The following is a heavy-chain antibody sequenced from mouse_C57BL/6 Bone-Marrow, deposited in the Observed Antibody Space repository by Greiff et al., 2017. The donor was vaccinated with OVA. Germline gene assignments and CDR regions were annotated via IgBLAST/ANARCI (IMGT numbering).Heavy chain of an antibody. CDR2: IDPENGDT. J-gene: IGHJ2*01. CDR1: GFNIKDDY. Sequence: VQLKESGAELVRPGASVKLSCTASGFNIKDDYMHWVKQRPEQGLEWIGWIDPENGDTEYASKFQGKATITADTSSNTAYLQLSSLTSEDTAVYYCTTDYSNSYYLDYWGQGTTLTVSS. D-gene: IGHD2-5*01. V-gene: IGHV14-4*01. CDR3: TTDYSNSYYLDY.